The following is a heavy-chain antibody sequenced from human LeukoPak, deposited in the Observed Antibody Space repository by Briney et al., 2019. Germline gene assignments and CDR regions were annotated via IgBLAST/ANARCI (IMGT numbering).Heavy chain of an antibody. CDR3: ARDGRYFDWLLYNWYFDL. D-gene: IGHD3-9*01. CDR1: GYTFTSYG. J-gene: IGHJ2*01. V-gene: IGHV1-18*01. Sequence: GASVKVSCKASGYTFTSYGISWVRQAPGQGLEWMGWISAYNGNTNYAQKLQGRVTMTTDTSTSTAYMELRSLRSDDTAVYYCARDGRYFDWLLYNWYFDLWGHGTLVTVSS. CDR2: ISAYNGNT.